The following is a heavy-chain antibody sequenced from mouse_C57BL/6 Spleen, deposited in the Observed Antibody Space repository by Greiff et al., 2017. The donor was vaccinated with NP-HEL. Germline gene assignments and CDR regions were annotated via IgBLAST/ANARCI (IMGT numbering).Heavy chain of an antibody. CDR3: ARGNDVYPLFAY. J-gene: IGHJ3*01. Sequence: EVQLQQSGPELVKPGASVKIPCKASGYTFTDYNMDWVKQSHGKSLEWIGDINPNNGGTNYNQKFKGKATLTVDKSSSTAYMELRSLTSEDTAVYYCARGNDVYPLFAYWGQGTLVTVSA. CDR1: GYTFTDYN. V-gene: IGHV1-18*01. CDR2: INPNNGGT. D-gene: IGHD2-3*01.